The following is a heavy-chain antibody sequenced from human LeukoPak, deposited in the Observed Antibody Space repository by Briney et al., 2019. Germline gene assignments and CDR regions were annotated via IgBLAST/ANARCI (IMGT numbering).Heavy chain of an antibody. Sequence: GGSLRLSCAASGFTFSSTWMDWVRQAPGKGLEWVANINQAGSEKYYMDSVKGRFTISRDNAKNSLYLQINSLRAEDTAVYYCVRESWYFDLWGRGTLVTVSS. CDR1: GFTFSSTW. J-gene: IGHJ2*01. CDR2: INQAGSEK. CDR3: VRESWYFDL. V-gene: IGHV3-7*03.